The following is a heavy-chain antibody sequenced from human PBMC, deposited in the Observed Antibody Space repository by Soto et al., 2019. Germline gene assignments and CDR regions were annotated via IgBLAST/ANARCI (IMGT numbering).Heavy chain of an antibody. V-gene: IGHV3-30*03. CDR2: ISYDGSKK. J-gene: IGHJ4*02. CDR3: ARTTSDVVVF. Sequence: GGSLRLSCAASGFTFSSYGMHWVRQAPGKGLEWVAVISYDGSKKYYAVSVKSRITINPDTSKNQFSLQLNSVTPDDTAVYYCARTTSDVVVFWGQGTLVTVSS. D-gene: IGHD1-1*01. CDR1: GFTFSSYG.